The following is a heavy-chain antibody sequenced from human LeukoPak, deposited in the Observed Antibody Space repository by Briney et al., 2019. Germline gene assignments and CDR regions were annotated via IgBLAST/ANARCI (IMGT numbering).Heavy chain of an antibody. Sequence: SETLSLTCTVSGGSISSYYWSWIRQPPGKGLEWIGYIYYSGSTNYNPSLKSRVTISVDTSKNQFSLKLRSVTAADTAVYYCAREGGSYYPHYYFDYWGQGTLVTVSA. V-gene: IGHV4-59*01. CDR3: AREGGSYYPHYYFDY. D-gene: IGHD1-26*01. CDR2: IYYSGST. CDR1: GGSISSYY. J-gene: IGHJ4*02.